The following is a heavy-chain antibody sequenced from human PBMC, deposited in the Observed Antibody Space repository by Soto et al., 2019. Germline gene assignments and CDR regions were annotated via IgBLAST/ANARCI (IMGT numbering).Heavy chain of an antibody. CDR2: ISGGGTK. CDR3: ARGLPSMAYYGEYYFDP. J-gene: IGHJ4*02. D-gene: IGHD3-10*01. Sequence: QVVESGGGLIQPGGSLRLSCAASGFTVSNNYMTWVRQAPGTGLEWVSVISGGGTKNHADSVRGRFTISRDTSKNTLYLQMNSLRAEDTAVYYCARGLPSMAYYGEYYFDPWGQGTLVTVSS. CDR1: GFTVSNNY. V-gene: IGHV3-53*01.